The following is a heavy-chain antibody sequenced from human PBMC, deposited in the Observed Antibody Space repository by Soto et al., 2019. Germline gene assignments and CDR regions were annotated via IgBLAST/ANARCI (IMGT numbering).Heavy chain of an antibody. J-gene: IGHJ4*02. D-gene: IGHD2-15*01. CDR1: GFTFSDYS. Sequence: EVQLLESGGGLVQPGGSLRLSCAASGFTFSDYSMTWVRQAPGMGLEWVSTISGGGSTTYYADSVEGRFIISRDNSKNTVYLQLDSLRAEDTAAYYCVRRAGECNGGSCYSRFWGQGSLVTVSS. CDR3: VRRAGECNGGSCYSRF. CDR2: ISGGGSTT. V-gene: IGHV3-23*01.